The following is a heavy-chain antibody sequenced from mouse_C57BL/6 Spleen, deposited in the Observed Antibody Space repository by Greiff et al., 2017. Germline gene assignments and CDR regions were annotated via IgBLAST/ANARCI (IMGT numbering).Heavy chain of an antibody. D-gene: IGHD2-4*01. Sequence: QVQLKESGAELVKPGASVKVSCMASGYTFTSYWMHWVKQRPGQGLEWIGRIHPSDSDTNYNQKFKGKATLTVDKSSSTAYMQLSSLTSEDSAVYYCAKNYYDYDEDYAMDYWGQGTSVTVSS. CDR2: IHPSDSDT. J-gene: IGHJ4*01. CDR1: GYTFTSYW. V-gene: IGHV1-74*01. CDR3: AKNYYDYDEDYAMDY.